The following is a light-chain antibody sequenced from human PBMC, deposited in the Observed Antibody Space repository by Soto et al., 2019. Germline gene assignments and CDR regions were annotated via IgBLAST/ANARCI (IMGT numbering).Light chain of an antibody. V-gene: IGKV3-20*01. CDR3: QQYGSSPLT. Sequence: EIVLTQSPATLSLSPGDRATLSCRASQNINSNYLAWYQQKPGQSPRLLIYGASSRATGIPDRFSGSGSGTDFTLTISRLEPEDFAVYSCQQYGSSPLTFGGGTKVDIK. CDR2: GAS. CDR1: QNINSNY. J-gene: IGKJ4*01.